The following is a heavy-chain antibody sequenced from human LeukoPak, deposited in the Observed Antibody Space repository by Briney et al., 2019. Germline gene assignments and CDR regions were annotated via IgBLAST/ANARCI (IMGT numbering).Heavy chain of an antibody. D-gene: IGHD1-26*01. V-gene: IGHV3-15*01. CDR3: TTSIVGTTAY. J-gene: IGHJ4*02. Sequence: GGSLRLSCAASGFTVSSNYMTWVRQAPGKGLEWVGRIKSETDGGTIHYGAPVKGRFIISRDDSKNTVGLQMNSLKTEDTGVYYCTTSIVGTTAYWGQGTLVIVSS. CDR2: IKSETDGGTI. CDR1: GFTVSSNY.